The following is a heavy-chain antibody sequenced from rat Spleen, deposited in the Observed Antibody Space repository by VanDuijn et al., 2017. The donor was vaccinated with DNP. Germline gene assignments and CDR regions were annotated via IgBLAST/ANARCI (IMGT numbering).Heavy chain of an antibody. CDR1: GFTFSDYY. Sequence: EVQLVESGGGLVQPGRSLKLSCAASGFTFSDYYTAWVRQAPTKGLEWVAYISYDGGNTNYGDSVKGRFTISRDNTKNTLYLQMNSLRSEDTATYYCARWDYPYFDYWGQGVMVTVSS. CDR3: ARWDYPYFDY. CDR2: ISYDGGNT. D-gene: IGHD1-4*01. V-gene: IGHV5-22*01. J-gene: IGHJ2*01.